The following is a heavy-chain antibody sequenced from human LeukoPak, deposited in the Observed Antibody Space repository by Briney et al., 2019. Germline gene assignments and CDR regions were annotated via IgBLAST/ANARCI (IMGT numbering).Heavy chain of an antibody. CDR3: AMRRDGYNYLPDY. Sequence: SVKVSCKASGGTFSSYATSWVRQAPGQGLEWMGGIIPIFGTANYAQKFQGRVTITTDESTSAAYMELSSLRSEDTAVYYCAMRRDGYNYLPDYWGQGPLVTVSS. CDR2: IIPIFGTA. D-gene: IGHD5-24*01. J-gene: IGHJ4*02. CDR1: GGTFSSYA. V-gene: IGHV1-69*05.